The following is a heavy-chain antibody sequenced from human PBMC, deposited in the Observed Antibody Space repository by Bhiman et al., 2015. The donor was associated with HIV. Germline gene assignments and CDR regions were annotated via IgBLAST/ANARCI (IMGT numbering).Heavy chain of an antibody. J-gene: IGHJ4*02. CDR2: IKQDGSEK. CDR3: ARDPRVGATDYFDY. Sequence: VANIKQDGSEKNYVDSVKGRFTISRDNAKNSLYLQMNSLRAEDTAVYYCARDPRVGATDYFDYWGQGTLVTVSS. D-gene: IGHD1-26*01. V-gene: IGHV3-7*01.